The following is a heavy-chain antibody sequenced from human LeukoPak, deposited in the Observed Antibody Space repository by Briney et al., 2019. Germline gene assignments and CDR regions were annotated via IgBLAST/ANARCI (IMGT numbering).Heavy chain of an antibody. Sequence: GVSLRLSCAASGFTFSSYAMSWVRQAPGKGLEWVSAIDTSGGHTYYADSVKGRFTISRDNSENTLYLQMNSLRAEDTAVYYCAKESCSSRCNFDYWGQGTLVTVSS. J-gene: IGHJ4*02. CDR2: IDTSGGHT. V-gene: IGHV3-23*01. D-gene: IGHD2-2*01. CDR3: AKESCSSRCNFDY. CDR1: GFTFSSYA.